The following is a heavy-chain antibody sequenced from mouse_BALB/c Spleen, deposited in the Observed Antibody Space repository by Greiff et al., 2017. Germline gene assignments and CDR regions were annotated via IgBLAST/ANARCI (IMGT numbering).Heavy chain of an antibody. J-gene: IGHJ2*01. D-gene: IGHD1-1*01. V-gene: IGHV2-6-7*01. Sequence: VKVVESGPGLVAPSQSLSITCTVSGFSLTGYGVNWVRQPPGKGLEWLGMIWGDGSTDYNSALKSRLSISKDNSKSQVFLKMNSLQTDDTARYYCARAVYYYGSSLYYFDYWGQGTTLTVSS. CDR1: GFSLTGYG. CDR2: IWGDGST. CDR3: ARAVYYYGSSLYYFDY.